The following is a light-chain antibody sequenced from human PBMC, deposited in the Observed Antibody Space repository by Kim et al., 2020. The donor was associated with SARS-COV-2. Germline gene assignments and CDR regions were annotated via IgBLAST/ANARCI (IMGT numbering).Light chain of an antibody. CDR2: SDD. Sequence: GQRVTISCSGSTSNIGSNTVNWYQQLPGTAPKLLIYSDDERPAGVPDRFSGSKSDTSASLAISGLQSEDETDYYCTTWDDSLNAWVFGGGTKLTVL. CDR1: TSNIGSNT. V-gene: IGLV1-44*01. J-gene: IGLJ3*02. CDR3: TTWDDSLNAWV.